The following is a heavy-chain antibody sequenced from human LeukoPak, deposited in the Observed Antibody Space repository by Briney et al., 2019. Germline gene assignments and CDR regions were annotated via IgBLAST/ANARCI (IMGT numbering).Heavy chain of an antibody. Sequence: GGSLRLSCAASGFTFSSYNMNWVRQAPGKGLEWVSYISSSSSTIYYADSVKGRFTISRDNAKNSLYLQMNSLRAEDTAVYYCARDKAVAGNAGFDYWGQGTLVTVSS. CDR1: GFTFSSYN. CDR2: ISSSSSTI. CDR3: ARDKAVAGNAGFDY. J-gene: IGHJ4*02. D-gene: IGHD6-19*01. V-gene: IGHV3-48*01.